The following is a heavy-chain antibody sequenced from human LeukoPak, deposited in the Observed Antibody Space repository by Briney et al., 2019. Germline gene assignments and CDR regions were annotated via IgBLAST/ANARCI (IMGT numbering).Heavy chain of an antibody. CDR1: GGSFSGYH. CDR3: ARGQYYADY. D-gene: IGHD3-3*01. V-gene: IGHV4-34*01. Sequence: SETLSLTCAVYGGSFSGYHWSWIRQPPGKGLEWIGEINHSGSTNYNPPLKSRVTISVDTSKNQFSLKLSSVTAADTAVYYCARGQYYADYWGQGTLVTVSS. J-gene: IGHJ4*02. CDR2: INHSGST.